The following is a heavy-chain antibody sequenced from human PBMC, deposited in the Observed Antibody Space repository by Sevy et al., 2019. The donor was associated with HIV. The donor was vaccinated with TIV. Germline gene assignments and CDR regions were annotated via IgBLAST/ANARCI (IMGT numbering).Heavy chain of an antibody. V-gene: IGHV4-39*01. J-gene: IGHJ4*02. CDR1: GGSISSGSHY. D-gene: IGHD2-2*01. CDR3: AIHEHGEIPATYIPFDY. Sequence: SETLSLTCGVSGGSISSGSHYWGWIRQPPGKGLEWIGSIYYTGSTYYNPSLKSRVTISVDTSKNQYSLKMSSVTAADTAVYYCAIHEHGEIPATYIPFDYWGQGTLVTVSS. CDR2: IYYTGST.